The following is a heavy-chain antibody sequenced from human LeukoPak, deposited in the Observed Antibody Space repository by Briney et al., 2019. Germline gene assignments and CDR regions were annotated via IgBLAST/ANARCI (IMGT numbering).Heavy chain of an antibody. J-gene: IGHJ5*02. CDR2: IYYSGST. D-gene: IGHD1-26*01. Sequence: SETLSLTCTVSGGSISSGGYYWSWIRQHPGKGLEWIGYIYYSGSTNYNPSLKSRVAISVDTSKNQFSLKLTSVTAADTAVYYCARGGEVGTTTAWFDPWGQGILVTVSS. V-gene: IGHV4-61*08. CDR1: GGSISSGGYY. CDR3: ARGGEVGTTTAWFDP.